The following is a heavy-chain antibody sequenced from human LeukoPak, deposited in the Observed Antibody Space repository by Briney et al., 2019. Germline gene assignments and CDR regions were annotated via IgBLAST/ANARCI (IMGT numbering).Heavy chain of an antibody. CDR2: INPNDGDT. D-gene: IGHD2-2*01. CDR1: GYTFTYYY. J-gene: IGHJ4*02. Sequence: ASVKVSCKASGYTFTYYYMHWVRQAPGQGFEWMGWINPNDGDTNYAQKFRGRVTMTRDTSISTAHMEVSRLRSDDTAVYYCARANFLYCSSTTCLFDYWGQGTLVTVSS. V-gene: IGHV1-2*02. CDR3: ARANFLYCSSTTCLFDY.